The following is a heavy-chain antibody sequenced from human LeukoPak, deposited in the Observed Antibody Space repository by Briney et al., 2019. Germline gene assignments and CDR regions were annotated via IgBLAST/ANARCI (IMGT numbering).Heavy chain of an antibody. D-gene: IGHD6-19*01. V-gene: IGHV4-59*12. CDR3: ARSRTIDNSSGHNWFDP. CDR2: IYYTGNT. CDR1: GGSISNYY. J-gene: IGHJ5*02. Sequence: SETLSLTCTVSGGSISNYYWSWIRQSPGKGLEWIGYIYYTGNTNYNPSLESRVIISVDTSKNQFSLKLSSVTAADTAVYYCARSRTIDNSSGHNWFDPWGQGTLVTVSS.